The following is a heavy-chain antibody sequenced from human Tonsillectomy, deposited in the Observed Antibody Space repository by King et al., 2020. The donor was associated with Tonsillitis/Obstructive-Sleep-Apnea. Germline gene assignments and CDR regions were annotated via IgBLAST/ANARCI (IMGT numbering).Heavy chain of an antibody. CDR2: INHSGST. Sequence: VQLQQWGAGLLKPSETLSLTCAVYGGSFSGYYWSWIRQPPGKGLEWIGEINHSGSTNYNPSLKSRVTISVDTSKNQFSLKLSSVTAADTAVYYCARGVPAAMADYYYYYMDVWGKGTTVTVSS. J-gene: IGHJ6*03. D-gene: IGHD2-2*01. CDR1: GGSFSGYY. CDR3: ARGVPAAMADYYYYYMDV. V-gene: IGHV4-34*01.